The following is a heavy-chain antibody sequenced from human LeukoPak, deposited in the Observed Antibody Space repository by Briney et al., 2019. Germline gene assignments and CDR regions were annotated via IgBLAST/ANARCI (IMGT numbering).Heavy chain of an antibody. CDR1: GYTFTSYD. V-gene: IGHV1-8*03. CDR3: ARVTVNENYYYYMDV. CDR2: MNPNSGNT. D-gene: IGHD4-11*01. J-gene: IGHJ6*03. Sequence: ASVKVSCKASGYTFTSYDINWVRQATGQGLEWMGWMNPNSGNTGYAQKFQGRVTITRNTSISTAYIELSSLRSEDTAVYYCARVTVNENYYYYMDVWGKGTTVTVSS.